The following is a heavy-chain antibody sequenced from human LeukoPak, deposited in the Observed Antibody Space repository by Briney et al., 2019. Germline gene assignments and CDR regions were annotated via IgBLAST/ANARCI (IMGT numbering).Heavy chain of an antibody. CDR1: GFTFSSYA. Sequence: GGSLRLSCAASGFTFSSYAMSWVRQAPGKGLEWVSAISGSGGSTYYADSVKGRFTISRDNSKNTLYLQMNSLRAEDTAVYYCAKHPGELPRFNAFDVWGQGTMVTVSS. D-gene: IGHD1-26*01. CDR3: AKHPGELPRFNAFDV. V-gene: IGHV3-23*01. CDR2: ISGSGGST. J-gene: IGHJ3*01.